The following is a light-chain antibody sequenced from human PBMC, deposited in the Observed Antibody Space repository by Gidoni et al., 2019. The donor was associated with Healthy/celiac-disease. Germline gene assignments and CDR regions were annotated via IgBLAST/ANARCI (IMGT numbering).Light chain of an antibody. CDR1: SSNIGAGYD. Sequence: QSVLTQPPSVSGAPGQGVTISCTGSSSNIGAGYDVHWYQQLPGTAPKLLIYGNSNRPSGVPDRFSGSKSGTSASLAITGLQAEDEADYYCQSYDSSLRVVFGGGTKLTVL. J-gene: IGLJ2*01. V-gene: IGLV1-40*01. CDR2: GNS. CDR3: QSYDSSLRVV.